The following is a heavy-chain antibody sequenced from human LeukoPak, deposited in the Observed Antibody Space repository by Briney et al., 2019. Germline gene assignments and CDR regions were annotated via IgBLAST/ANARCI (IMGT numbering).Heavy chain of an antibody. CDR1: GFTFSSYA. J-gene: IGHJ6*03. CDR3: AKLGGHPLHNYYVGV. Sequence: GGSLRLSCAASGFTFSSYAMSWVHQAPGKGLEWVSGILDSGYSTYYANSVKGRFAISRDNSNNTLYLQMNSLRAEDTAVYYCAKLGGHPLHNYYVGVWGKGTTVAVSS. V-gene: IGHV3-23*01. CDR2: ILDSGYST. D-gene: IGHD3-16*01.